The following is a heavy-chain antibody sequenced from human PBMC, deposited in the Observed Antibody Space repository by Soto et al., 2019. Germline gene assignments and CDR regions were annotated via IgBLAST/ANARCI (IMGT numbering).Heavy chain of an antibody. V-gene: IGHV1-69*04. J-gene: IGHJ4*01. Sequence: GASVKVSCKASGGTFSSYTISWVRQAPGQGLEWMGRIIPILGIANYAQKFQGRVTITADKSTSTAYMELSSLRSEDTAVYYCARDLSYDSTGYLGGVFDSWGHGTLVTVS. D-gene: IGHD3-22*01. CDR1: GGTFSSYT. CDR2: IIPILGIA. CDR3: ARDLSYDSTGYLGGVFDS.